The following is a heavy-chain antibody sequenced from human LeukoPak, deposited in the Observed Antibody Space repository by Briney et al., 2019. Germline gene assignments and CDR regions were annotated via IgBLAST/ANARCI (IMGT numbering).Heavy chain of an antibody. V-gene: IGHV1-2*06. CDR1: GYTFTSYG. Sequence: GASVKVSCKASGYTFTSYGISWVRQAPGQGLEWMGRINPNSGGTNYAQKFQGRVTMTRDTSISTAYMELSRLRSDDTAVYYCARDPTYYYDSSGYYFWGQGTLVTVSS. CDR3: ARDPTYYYDSSGYYF. CDR2: INPNSGGT. D-gene: IGHD3-22*01. J-gene: IGHJ4*02.